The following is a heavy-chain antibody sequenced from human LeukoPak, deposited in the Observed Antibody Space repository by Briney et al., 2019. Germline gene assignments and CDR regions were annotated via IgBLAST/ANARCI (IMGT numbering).Heavy chain of an antibody. CDR3: ARVPPTPPPTYYYDSSGPTDY. D-gene: IGHD3-22*01. J-gene: IGHJ4*02. CDR2: ISSSGSTI. V-gene: IGHV3-48*04. Sequence: PGGSLRLSCAASGFTFSSYAMHWVRLAPGKGLEWVSYISSSGSTIYYADSVKGRFTISRDNAKNSLYLQMNSLRAEDTAVYYCARVPPTPPPTYYYDSSGPTDYWGQGTLVTVSS. CDR1: GFTFSSYA.